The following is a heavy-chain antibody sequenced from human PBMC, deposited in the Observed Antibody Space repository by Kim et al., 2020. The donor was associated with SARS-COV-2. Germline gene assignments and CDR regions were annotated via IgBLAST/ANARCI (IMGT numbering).Heavy chain of an antibody. Sequence: ASVKVSCKASGYTFTSYYMHWVRQAPGQGLEWMGIINPSGGSTSYAQKFQGRVTMTRDTSTSTVYMELSSLRSEDTAVYYCARDLSYCGGDCLVPYYYYYGMDVWGQGTTVTVSS. CDR3: ARDLSYCGGDCLVPYYYYYGMDV. J-gene: IGHJ6*02. CDR2: INPSGGST. CDR1: GYTFTSYY. V-gene: IGHV1-46*01. D-gene: IGHD2-21*02.